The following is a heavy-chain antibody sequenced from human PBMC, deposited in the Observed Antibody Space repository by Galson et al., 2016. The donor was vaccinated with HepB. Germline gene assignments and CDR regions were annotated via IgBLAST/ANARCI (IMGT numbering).Heavy chain of an antibody. CDR3: ARIGYFYDSGGYQDY. V-gene: IGHV4-34*01. J-gene: IGHJ4*02. Sequence: SETLSLTCAVYGESFSGHYWSWVRQSPGKGLEWIGEINHSGSTNYNPSHKSRVSISVDTSKNQFSLELNSVTAADTAVYYCARIGYFYDSGGYQDYWGQGTLVTVSS. CDR1: GESFSGHY. CDR2: INHSGST. D-gene: IGHD3-22*01.